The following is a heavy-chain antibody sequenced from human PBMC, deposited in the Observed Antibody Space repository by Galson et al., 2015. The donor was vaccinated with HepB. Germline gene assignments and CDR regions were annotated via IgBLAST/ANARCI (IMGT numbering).Heavy chain of an antibody. D-gene: IGHD2-21*01. CDR3: ARAYS. CDR1: GFRFSAYW. J-gene: IGHJ4*02. Sequence: SLRLSCAASGFRFSAYWMSWVRQAPGKGPEWVANIKQDGSVRYYVDSVKGRFTISRDNAKNSLSLQMNNLGAEDTAVYYCARAYSWGQGTLVTVSS. V-gene: IGHV3-7*03. CDR2: IKQDGSVR.